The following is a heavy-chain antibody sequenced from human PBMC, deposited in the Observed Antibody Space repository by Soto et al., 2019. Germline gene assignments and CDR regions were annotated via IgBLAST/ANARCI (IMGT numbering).Heavy chain of an antibody. Sequence: TPSETLSLTCTVSGGSISSGGYYWSWIRQHPGKGLEWIGYIYYSGSTYYNPSLKSRVTISVDTSKNQFSLKLSSVTAADTAVYYCASWITFGGVIVPPYYWGQGTLVTVSS. J-gene: IGHJ4*02. V-gene: IGHV4-31*03. CDR1: GGSISSGGYY. D-gene: IGHD3-16*02. CDR2: IYYSGST. CDR3: ASWITFGGVIVPPYY.